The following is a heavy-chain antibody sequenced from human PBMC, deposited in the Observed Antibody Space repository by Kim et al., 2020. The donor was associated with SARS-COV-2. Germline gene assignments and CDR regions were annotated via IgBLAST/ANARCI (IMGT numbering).Heavy chain of an antibody. J-gene: IGHJ6*02. D-gene: IGHD6-25*01. Sequence: GESLKISCKGSGYSFTNYWIGWVRQMPGKGLEWMGIIYPGQMPGKGLEWMGIIYPGYSDTRYSPSFQGQVTMSADKSISTAYLQWSSLEASDTAMYYCARLGGYPYYYGMDVWGQGTTVTVSS. CDR1: GYSFTNYW. V-gene: IGHV5-51*01. CDR2: IYPGYSDT. CDR3: ARLGGYPYYYGMDV.